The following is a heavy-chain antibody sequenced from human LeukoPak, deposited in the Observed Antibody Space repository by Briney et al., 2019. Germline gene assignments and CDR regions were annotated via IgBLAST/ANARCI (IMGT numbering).Heavy chain of an antibody. CDR2: ISYAGSNN. J-gene: IGHJ6*02. V-gene: IGHV3-30-3*01. CDR1: GFTFSSYT. D-gene: IGHD3-10*01. CDR3: PRAAHTTYVLGRYYYYAMDV. Sequence: LSGRSLRLSCAASGFTFSSYTMDWVRQAPGKGLEWVARISYAGSNNYYADSVKGRFNISSDNPKNTLYLQMDSLRAEDTAVYYCPRAAHTTYVLGRYYYYAMDVWGQGTTVTVSS.